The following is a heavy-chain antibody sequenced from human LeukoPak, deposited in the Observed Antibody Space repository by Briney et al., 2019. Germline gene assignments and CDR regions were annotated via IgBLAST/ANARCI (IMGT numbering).Heavy chain of an antibody. J-gene: IGHJ4*02. V-gene: IGHV1-2*02. CDR2: INPTSGGT. Sequence: ASVRVSCKASGYTFTGYYIHWVRQAPGQGLEWMGWINPTSGGTKYAQKFQGRVTMTRDTSISTAYMELSRLRADDTAVFYCARGGSAWDNPFDYWGQGTLITVSS. CDR1: GYTFTGYY. D-gene: IGHD6-19*01. CDR3: ARGGSAWDNPFDY.